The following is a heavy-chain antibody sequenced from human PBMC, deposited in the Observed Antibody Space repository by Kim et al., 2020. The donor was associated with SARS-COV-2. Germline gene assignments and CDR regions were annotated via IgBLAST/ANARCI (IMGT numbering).Heavy chain of an antibody. CDR2: IYPGDSDT. V-gene: IGHV5-51*01. D-gene: IGHD6-13*01. Sequence: GESLKISCKGSGYSFTSYWIGWVRQMPGKGLEWMGIIYPGDSDTRYSPSFQGQVTISADKSISTAYLQWSSLKASDTAMYYCSRRIFSSSWYQAGGWFDPWGQGTLVTVSS. CDR3: SRRIFSSSWYQAGGWFDP. J-gene: IGHJ5*02. CDR1: GYSFTSYW.